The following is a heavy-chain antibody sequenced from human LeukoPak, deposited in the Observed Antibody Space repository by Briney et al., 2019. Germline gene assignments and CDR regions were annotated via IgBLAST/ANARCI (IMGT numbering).Heavy chain of an antibody. CDR1: GFTFDDYA. CDR2: ISWNSGSI. V-gene: IGHV3-9*01. Sequence: SLRLSCAASGFTFDDYAMHWVRQAPGKGLEWVSGISWNSGSIGYADSVKGRFTISRDNAKNSLYLQMNSLRAEDTALYYCAKASGSGSYYNDFDYWGQGTLVTVSS. CDR3: AKASGSGSYYNDFDY. J-gene: IGHJ4*02. D-gene: IGHD3-10*01.